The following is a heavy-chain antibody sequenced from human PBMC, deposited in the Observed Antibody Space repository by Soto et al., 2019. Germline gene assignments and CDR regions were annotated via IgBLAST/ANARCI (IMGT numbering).Heavy chain of an antibody. Sequence: ASVKVSCKDSGYTFTSYDIKWVRQATGQGLEWMGWMNPNSGNTGYAQKFQGRVTMTRNTSISTAYMELSSLRSEDTAVYYCARFREAYGDYEGDAFDIWGQGTMVTVSS. D-gene: IGHD4-17*01. CDR2: MNPNSGNT. CDR3: ARFREAYGDYEGDAFDI. V-gene: IGHV1-8*01. J-gene: IGHJ3*02. CDR1: GYTFTSYD.